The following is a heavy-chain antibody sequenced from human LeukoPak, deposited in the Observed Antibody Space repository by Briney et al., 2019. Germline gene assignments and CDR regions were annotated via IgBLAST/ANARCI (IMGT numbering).Heavy chain of an antibody. CDR3: ASDGGHSTDLDY. CDR1: GFTFSRHW. J-gene: IGHJ4*02. V-gene: IGHV3-7*01. Sequence: SGWSLRLSCATSGFTFSRHWMSWVRQAPGKGPEWVANIKQDGSERYYVHSVKGRFTISRDNAKNSLYLQMNSLRAEDTAVYYCASDGGHSTDLDYWGQGILVTVSS. D-gene: IGHD2-8*02. CDR2: IKQDGSER.